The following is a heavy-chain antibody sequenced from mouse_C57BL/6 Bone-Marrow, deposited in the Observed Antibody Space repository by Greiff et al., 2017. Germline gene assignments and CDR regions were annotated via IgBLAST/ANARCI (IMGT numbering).Heavy chain of an antibody. D-gene: IGHD4-1*01. CDR2: INPGSGGT. J-gene: IGHJ3*01. CDR3: ASSNNWDSCFSY. V-gene: IGHV1-54*01. CDR1: GYAFTNYL. Sequence: QVQLQQSGAELVRPGTSVKVSCKASGYAFTNYLIGWVKQRPGQGLEWIGVINPGSGGTNYNEKFKGKAPLTADKSSSTAYMQLSSLTSEDSAVYVCASSNNWDSCFSYWGQGTLVTVSA.